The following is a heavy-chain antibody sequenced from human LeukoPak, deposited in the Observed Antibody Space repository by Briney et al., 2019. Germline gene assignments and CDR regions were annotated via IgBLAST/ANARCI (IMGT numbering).Heavy chain of an antibody. V-gene: IGHV5-51*07. D-gene: IGHD6-19*01. CDR1: GYTFSTFW. CDR3: ARLGSRTGWYYPVH. CDR2: IYPDDSGI. J-gene: IGHJ4*02. Sequence: GESLKFSCKGSGYTFSTFWIGWVHQMPGKGLEFMGIIYPDDSGIRYSPSFQGQVTFSVDKSINTAYLQWSSLKASDTAMYFRARLGSRTGWYYPVHWGQGTLVTVSS.